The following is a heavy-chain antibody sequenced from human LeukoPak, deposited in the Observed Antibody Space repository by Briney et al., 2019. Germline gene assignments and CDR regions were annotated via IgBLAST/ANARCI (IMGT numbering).Heavy chain of an antibody. V-gene: IGHV3-33*01. D-gene: IGHD5-24*01. CDR2: IRYDGSNE. CDR3: ARSRYNLDS. Sequence: GRSLRLSCAASGFTFSSYDMHWVRQAPGKGPEWVAIIRYDGSNENYAEFVKGRFTISRDNSKKTLYLQMNSLRAEDTAVYYCARSRYNLDSWGQGTLVTVSS. J-gene: IGHJ4*02. CDR1: GFTFSSYD.